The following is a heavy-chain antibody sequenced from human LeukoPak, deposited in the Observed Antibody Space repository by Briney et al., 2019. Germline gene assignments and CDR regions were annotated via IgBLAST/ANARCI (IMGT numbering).Heavy chain of an antibody. CDR1: GFTFTSYS. V-gene: IGHV3-23*01. D-gene: IGHD3-22*01. Sequence: PGGSLRLSCAASGFTFTSYSMNWVRQAPGKGLEWVSTISGGGGSTYYADSVKGRFTISRDNSKNTLYLQMNSLRAEDTAVYYCARESGVTMIVVGYYFDYWGQGTLVTVSS. J-gene: IGHJ4*02. CDR3: ARESGVTMIVVGYYFDY. CDR2: ISGGGGST.